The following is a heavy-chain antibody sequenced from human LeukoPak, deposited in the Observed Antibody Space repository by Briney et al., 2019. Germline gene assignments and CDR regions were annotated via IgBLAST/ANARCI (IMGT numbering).Heavy chain of an antibody. CDR3: ARIMEDSSSSDY. J-gene: IGHJ4*02. V-gene: IGHV1-2*02. Sequence: ASVKVSCKASGYTFTGYYMHWVRQAPGQGLEWMGWINPNSGGTNYAQKFQGRVTMTRDTSISTAYMELSRLRSDDTAVYYCARIMEDSSSSDYWGQGTLVTVSP. D-gene: IGHD6-6*01. CDR2: INPNSGGT. CDR1: GYTFTGYY.